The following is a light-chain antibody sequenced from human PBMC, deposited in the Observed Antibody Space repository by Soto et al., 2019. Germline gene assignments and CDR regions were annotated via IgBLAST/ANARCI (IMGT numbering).Light chain of an antibody. CDR2: TAS. J-gene: IGKJ5*01. CDR1: QGVATL. V-gene: IGKV1-12*01. Sequence: IQMTHSPSSVSASVGDRVTITCRASQGVATLLAWYQQKPGKAPNLLIYTASSLQSGVPSRFSGSGSGTDFTLTITGWELEDFASYYCQQVVAHPITFGQGTRLEIK. CDR3: QQVVAHPIT.